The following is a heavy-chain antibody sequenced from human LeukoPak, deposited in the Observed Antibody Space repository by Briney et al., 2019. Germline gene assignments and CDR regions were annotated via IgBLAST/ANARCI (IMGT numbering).Heavy chain of an antibody. CDR3: AREGIAVAGTGSLLDY. CDR2: ISSSSSYI. D-gene: IGHD6-19*01. V-gene: IGHV3-21*01. J-gene: IGHJ4*02. CDR1: GFTFSSYS. Sequence: PGGSLRLSCAASGFTFSSYSMNWVRQAPGKGLEWVSSISSSSSYIYYADSVKGRFTISRDNAKNSLYLQMNSLRAEDTAVYYCAREGIAVAGTGSLLDYWGQGTLVTVSS.